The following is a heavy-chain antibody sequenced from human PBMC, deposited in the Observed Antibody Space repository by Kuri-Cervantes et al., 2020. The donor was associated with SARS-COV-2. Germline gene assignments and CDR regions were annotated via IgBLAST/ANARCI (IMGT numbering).Heavy chain of an antibody. Sequence: ASVKVSCKASGYTFTSYGISWVRQAPGQGLEWMGGIGAYNGNTNYAQKLQGRVTMTTDTSTSTAYMELRSLRSDDTAVYYCAGSSIAPNYYYYGMDVWGQGTTVTVSS. D-gene: IGHD3-10*01. CDR2: IGAYNGNT. V-gene: IGHV1-18*04. CDR1: GYTFTSYG. J-gene: IGHJ6*02. CDR3: AGSSIAPNYYYYGMDV.